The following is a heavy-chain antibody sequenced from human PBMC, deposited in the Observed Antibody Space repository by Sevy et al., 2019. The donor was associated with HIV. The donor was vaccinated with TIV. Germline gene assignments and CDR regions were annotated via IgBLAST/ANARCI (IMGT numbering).Heavy chain of an antibody. CDR1: GGSISSGSYY. D-gene: IGHD3-3*01. V-gene: IGHV4-61*02. CDR2: IDTSGST. Sequence: SETLSLTCTVSGGSISSGSYYWSWIRQPAGKGLEWIGRIDTSGSTNYNPSLKSRVTLSVDTSKNQFSLKMSSVTAAERGVYYCARDGIRIFGERYFDYWGQGTLVTVSS. J-gene: IGHJ4*02. CDR3: ARDGIRIFGERYFDY.